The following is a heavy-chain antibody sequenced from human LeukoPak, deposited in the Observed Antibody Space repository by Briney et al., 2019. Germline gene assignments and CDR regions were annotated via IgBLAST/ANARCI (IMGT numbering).Heavy chain of an antibody. CDR3: ARDGDDYSNFNWFDP. J-gene: IGHJ5*02. CDR1: GGTFSSYA. D-gene: IGHD4-11*01. Sequence: GASVKVSCKASGGTFSSYAISWVRQAPGQGLEWMGGIIPIFGTANYAQKFQGRVTITADESTSTAYMELSSLRSEDTAVYYCARDGDDYSNFNWFDPWGQGTLGTVSS. V-gene: IGHV1-69*13. CDR2: IIPIFGTA.